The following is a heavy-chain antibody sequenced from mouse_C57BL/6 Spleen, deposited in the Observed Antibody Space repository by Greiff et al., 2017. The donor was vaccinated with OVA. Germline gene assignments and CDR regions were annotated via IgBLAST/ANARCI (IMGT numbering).Heavy chain of an antibody. CDR2: IDPNSGGT. CDR1: GYTFTSYW. D-gene: IGHD1-1*01. J-gene: IGHJ2*01. V-gene: IGHV1-72*01. Sequence: QVQLKQPGAELVKPGASVKLSCKASGYTFTSYWMHWVKQRPGRGLEWIGRIDPNSGGTKYNEKFKSKATLTANKPSSTAYMQLSSLTSEDSAVYYCARDYGSSYPLYYFDYWGQGTTLTVSS. CDR3: ARDYGSSYPLYYFDY.